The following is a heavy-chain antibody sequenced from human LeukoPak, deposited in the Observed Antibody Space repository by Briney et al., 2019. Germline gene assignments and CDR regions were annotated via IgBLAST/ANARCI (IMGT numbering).Heavy chain of an antibody. D-gene: IGHD2-2*01. CDR2: ISGSGGST. V-gene: IGHV3-23*01. J-gene: IGHJ4*02. CDR1: GFTFSSYA. CDR3: AKDLGYCSSTSCPGGDY. Sequence: GGSLRLSCAASGFTFSSYAMSWVRQAPGKGLEWVSAISGSGGSTYYADSVKGRFTISRDNSKNTLYLQMNSLRAEDTAVYYCAKDLGYCSSTSCPGGDYWGQGTLVPVSS.